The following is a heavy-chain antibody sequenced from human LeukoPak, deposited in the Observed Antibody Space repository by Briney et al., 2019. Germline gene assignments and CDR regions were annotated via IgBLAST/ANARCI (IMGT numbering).Heavy chain of an antibody. D-gene: IGHD6-13*01. Sequence: KPSETLSLTCAVYGGSFSGYYWSWIRQPPGKGLEWIGEINHSGSTNYNPSLKSRVTISVDTSKNQFSLKLSSVTAADTAVYYCARGKPTVIASAGTALRGDYWGQGTLVTVSS. J-gene: IGHJ4*02. CDR3: ARGKPTVIASAGTALRGDY. V-gene: IGHV4-34*01. CDR2: INHSGST. CDR1: GGSFSGYY.